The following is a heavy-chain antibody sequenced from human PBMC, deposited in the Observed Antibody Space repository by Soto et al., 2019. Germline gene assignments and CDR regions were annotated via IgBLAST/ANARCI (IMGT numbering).Heavy chain of an antibody. J-gene: IGHJ5*02. Sequence: SETLSLTCTVSGGSISSSSYYWGWIRQPPGKGLEWIGSIYYSGSTYYNPSLKSRVTISVDTSKNQFSLKLSSVTAADTAVYYCARTGTYYDILFHSFDPWGQGTLVTVSS. CDR2: IYYSGST. V-gene: IGHV4-39*01. CDR1: GGSISSSSYY. CDR3: ARTGTYYDILFHSFDP. D-gene: IGHD3-9*01.